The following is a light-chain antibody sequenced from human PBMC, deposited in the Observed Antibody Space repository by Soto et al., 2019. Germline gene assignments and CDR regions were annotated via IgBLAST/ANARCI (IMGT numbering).Light chain of an antibody. J-gene: IGKJ5*01. CDR3: QQADSFPIT. V-gene: IGKV1-12*01. CDR1: EDINSR. Sequence: DIQMTQSASSVSASVGDRFTISFRASEDINSRLAWYQQKPGNAPKLLIYAAFILQSGVPSRFSGYGSGTDFTLSISSLQPEDFATYYCQQADSFPITFGQGTRLEI. CDR2: AAF.